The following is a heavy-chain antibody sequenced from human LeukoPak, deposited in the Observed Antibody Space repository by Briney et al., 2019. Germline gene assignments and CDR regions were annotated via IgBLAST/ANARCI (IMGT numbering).Heavy chain of an antibody. J-gene: IGHJ6*02. Sequence: ASVKVSCKASGYTFTSYGISWVRQAPGQGLEWMGCISAYNGNTNYAQKLQSRVTMTTDTSTSTAYMELRSLRSDDTAVYYCARVKRTLGYYGMDVWGQGTTVTVSS. V-gene: IGHV1-18*01. CDR2: ISAYNGNT. CDR1: GYTFTSYG. CDR3: ARVKRTLGYYGMDV. D-gene: IGHD7-27*01.